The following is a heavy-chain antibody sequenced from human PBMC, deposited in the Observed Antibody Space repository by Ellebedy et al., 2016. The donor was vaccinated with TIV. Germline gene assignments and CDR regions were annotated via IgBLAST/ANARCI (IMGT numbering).Heavy chain of an antibody. Sequence: AASVKVSCKSSGDTVSDDYVHWVRQAPGQGLEWMGWINPKNGDTSYAQKFQGRVTMTRDPSISTAYMELSRLGSDDTAVYYCGRSGYGSGWSFDYWGQGTLVTVSS. D-gene: IGHD6-19*01. CDR3: GRSGYGSGWSFDY. J-gene: IGHJ4*02. CDR1: GDTVSDDY. CDR2: INPKNGDT. V-gene: IGHV1-2*02.